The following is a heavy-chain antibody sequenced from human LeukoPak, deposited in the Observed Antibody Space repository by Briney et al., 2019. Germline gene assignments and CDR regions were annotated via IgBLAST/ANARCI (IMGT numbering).Heavy chain of an antibody. Sequence: GGSLRLSCAASGFIFSDYYMSWVRQAPGKGLEWVANIKQDGSEKYYVDSVKGRFTISRDNAKNSLYLQMNSLRAEDTAVYYCARVGRGSYYYYYFDYWGQGTLVTVSS. CDR2: IKQDGSEK. J-gene: IGHJ4*02. CDR1: GFIFSDYY. D-gene: IGHD1-26*01. V-gene: IGHV3-7*01. CDR3: ARVGRGSYYYYYFDY.